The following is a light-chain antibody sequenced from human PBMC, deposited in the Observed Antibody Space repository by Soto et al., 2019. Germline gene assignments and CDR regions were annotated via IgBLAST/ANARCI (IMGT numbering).Light chain of an antibody. CDR3: QQYNNWSKT. Sequence: EIVMTQSPANLSVSPGERATLSCRASQSVSSNLAWYQQKPGQAPRLLIYGASTRATGVPARFSGSGSGTEFTLTISRLQSEDVAVYYCQQYNNWSKTFGQGTKVETK. J-gene: IGKJ1*01. CDR1: QSVSSN. CDR2: GAS. V-gene: IGKV3-15*01.